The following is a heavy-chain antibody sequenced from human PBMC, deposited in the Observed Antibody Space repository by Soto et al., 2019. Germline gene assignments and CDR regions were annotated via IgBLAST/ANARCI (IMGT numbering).Heavy chain of an antibody. V-gene: IGHV3-23*01. CDR3: AKDLITMVRGVMSYYYGMDV. Sequence: GGSLRLSCAASGFTFSSYAMSWVRQAPGKGLEWVSAISGSGGSTYYADSVKGRFTIPRDNSKNTLYLQMNSLRAEDTAVYYCAKDLITMVRGVMSYYYGMDVWGQGTTVTVSS. D-gene: IGHD3-10*01. CDR1: GFTFSSYA. CDR2: ISGSGGST. J-gene: IGHJ6*02.